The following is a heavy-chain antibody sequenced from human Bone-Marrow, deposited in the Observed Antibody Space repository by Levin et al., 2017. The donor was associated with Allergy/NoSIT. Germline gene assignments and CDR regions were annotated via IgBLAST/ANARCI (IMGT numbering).Heavy chain of an antibody. Sequence: LRLSCTVSGGSISSGGYYWSWIRQHPGKGLEWIGYIYYSGSTYYNPSLKSRVTISVDTSKNQFSLKLSSVTAADTAVYYCASGTSCYRAGFCFDYWGQGTLVTVSS. CDR2: IYYSGST. V-gene: IGHV4-31*03. D-gene: IGHD2-2*02. CDR3: ASGTSCYRAGFCFDY. CDR1: GGSISSGGYY. J-gene: IGHJ4*02.